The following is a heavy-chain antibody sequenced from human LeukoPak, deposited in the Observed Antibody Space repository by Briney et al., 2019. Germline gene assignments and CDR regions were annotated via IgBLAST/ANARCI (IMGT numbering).Heavy chain of an antibody. Sequence: PGGSLRLSCVASGFTFSTSGMHWVRQSPGKGLDWVAFIRNDGNKYNYAESVKGRFTISRDNSKNTLYLQMNSLRAEDTAVYYCARLSGYSGYDFDCWGQGTLVTVSS. J-gene: IGHJ4*02. CDR3: ARLSGYSGYDFDC. D-gene: IGHD5-12*01. V-gene: IGHV3-30*02. CDR1: GFTFSTSG. CDR2: IRNDGNKY.